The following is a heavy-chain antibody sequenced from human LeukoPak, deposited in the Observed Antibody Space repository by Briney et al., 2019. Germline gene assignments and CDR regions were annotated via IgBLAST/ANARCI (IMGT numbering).Heavy chain of an antibody. V-gene: IGHV4-61*02. CDR2: IYTSGST. CDR1: GGSISSGSYY. CDR3: ARDYGSGSWYYYYYMDV. J-gene: IGHJ6*03. D-gene: IGHD3-10*01. Sequence: SETLSLTCTVSGGSISSGSYYWSWIRQPAGKGLEWIGRIYTSGSTNYNPSLKSRVTISVDTSKNQFSLKLSSVTAADTAVNYCARDYGSGSWYYYYYMDVWGKGTTVTVSS.